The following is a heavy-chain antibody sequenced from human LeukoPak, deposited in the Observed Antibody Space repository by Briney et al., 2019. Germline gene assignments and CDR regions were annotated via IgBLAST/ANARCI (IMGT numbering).Heavy chain of an antibody. CDR3: AKPTIYGDYVAFDY. CDR2: ISSSSSYI. CDR1: GFTFSSYS. J-gene: IGHJ4*02. V-gene: IGHV3-21*01. Sequence: GGSLRLSCAASGFTFSSYSMNWVRQAPGKGLEWVSSISSSSSYIYYADSVKGRFTISRDNAKNSLYLQMNSLRAEDTAVYFCAKPTIYGDYVAFDYWGQGTLVTVSS. D-gene: IGHD4-17*01.